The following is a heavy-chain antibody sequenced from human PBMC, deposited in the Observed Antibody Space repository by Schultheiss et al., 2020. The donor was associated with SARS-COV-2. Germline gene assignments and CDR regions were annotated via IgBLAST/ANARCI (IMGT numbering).Heavy chain of an antibody. D-gene: IGHD3-16*02. Sequence: GESLKISCAASGFTFSSYAMSWVRQAPGKGLVWVSRINSDGSSTSYADSVKGRFTISRENAKNSLYLQMNSLRAEDTAVYYCARDGGVIHSYWGQGTLVTVSS. CDR2: INSDGSST. CDR1: GFTFSSYA. J-gene: IGHJ1*01. CDR3: ARDGGVIHSY. V-gene: IGHV3-74*01.